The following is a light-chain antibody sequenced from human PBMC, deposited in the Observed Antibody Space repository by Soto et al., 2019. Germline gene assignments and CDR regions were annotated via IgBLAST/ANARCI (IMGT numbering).Light chain of an antibody. V-gene: IGKV1D-16*01. J-gene: IGKJ4*01. CDR2: AAS. CDR1: QDISSW. Sequence: DIQMTQSPSSLSASVGDRVTITCRASQDISSWLAWYQQEPEKAPKSLIYAASRLQRGVPSRFSDSVSGTDFTLTVSSLQPEDFATYYCQQYHRYPPTFGGGTKVEIK. CDR3: QQYHRYPPT.